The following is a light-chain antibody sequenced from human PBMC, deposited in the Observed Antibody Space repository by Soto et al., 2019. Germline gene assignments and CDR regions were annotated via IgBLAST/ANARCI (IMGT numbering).Light chain of an antibody. CDR1: RSVSSSY. CDR2: GAS. Sequence: EIVLTQSPGTLSLSPGERATLSCRASRSVSSSYLAWYQQKPGQAPRLLIYGASIRDAGIADRISGSGSVTQFTLTITRLEPDDSAVSYCPLDANSPPRYTFGQGTKLQ. CDR3: PLDANSPPRYT. V-gene: IGKV3-20*01. J-gene: IGKJ2*01.